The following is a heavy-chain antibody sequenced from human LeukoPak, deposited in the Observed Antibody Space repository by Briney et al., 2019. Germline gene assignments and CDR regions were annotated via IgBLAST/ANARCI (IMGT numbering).Heavy chain of an antibody. CDR3: ARDRRQRDYFDF. CDR2: IYSSGST. V-gene: IGHV4-61*02. CDR1: SGSISSGTYY. D-gene: IGHD1-1*01. J-gene: IGHJ4*02. Sequence: PSETLSLTCTVSSGSISSGTYYWSWIRQPAGKGLEWIGRIYSSGSTNYNPSLKSRVTISVDTSKNQFSLKLNSVTAADTAVYYCARDRRQRDYFDFWGQGARVTVSS.